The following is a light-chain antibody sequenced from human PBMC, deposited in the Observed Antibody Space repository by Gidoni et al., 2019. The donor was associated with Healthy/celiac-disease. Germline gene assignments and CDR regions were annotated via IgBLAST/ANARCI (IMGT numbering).Light chain of an antibody. CDR1: QDISNY. Sequence: DIQMTQSPSSLSASVGDRVTITCQASQDISNYLNWYQQKPGKAPKLLIYDASNLETGVPSRFSGSGSGTDFTFTISSLQPEDIATYYCQQYDNLPGFXGXTKVEIK. CDR2: DAS. CDR3: QQYDNLPG. V-gene: IGKV1-33*01. J-gene: IGKJ4*01.